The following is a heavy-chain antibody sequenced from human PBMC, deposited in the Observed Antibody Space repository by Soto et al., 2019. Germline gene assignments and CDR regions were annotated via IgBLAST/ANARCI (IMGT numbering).Heavy chain of an antibody. Sequence: QVQLQESGPGLVKPSQTLSLTCTVSGGSISSGGYYWSWIRQHPGKGLEWIGYIYYSGSTYYNPSLTSRVTISVDTSKKKFSLKLSSVTAADTAVYYCAREGGIVGATAADYWGQGTLVTVSS. D-gene: IGHD1-26*01. J-gene: IGHJ4*02. CDR1: GGSISSGGYY. CDR3: AREGGIVGATAADY. V-gene: IGHV4-31*03. CDR2: IYYSGST.